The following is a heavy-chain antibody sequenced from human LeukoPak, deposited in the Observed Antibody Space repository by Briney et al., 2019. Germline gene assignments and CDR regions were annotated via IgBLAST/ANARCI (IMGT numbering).Heavy chain of an antibody. J-gene: IGHJ5*02. CDR1: TYSISSGYY. CDR2: INHSGST. CDR3: ARGGVGDRYNWFDP. D-gene: IGHD4-17*01. V-gene: IGHV4-38-2*02. Sequence: SETLSLTCTVSTYSISSGYYWGWIRQPPGKGLEWIGEINHSGSTNYNPSLKSRVTISVDTSKNQFSLKLSSVTAADTAVYYCARGGVGDRYNWFDPWGQGTLVTVSS.